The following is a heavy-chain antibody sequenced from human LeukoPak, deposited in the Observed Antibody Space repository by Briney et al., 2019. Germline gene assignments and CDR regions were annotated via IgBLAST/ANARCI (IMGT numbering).Heavy chain of an antibody. J-gene: IGHJ4*02. D-gene: IGHD1-1*01. CDR2: IQYDGENK. CDR1: GVSFSAYG. Sequence: GGSLTLSCAASGVSFSAYGMHWVRQAPGKGLEWVAFIQYDGENKYYADSVKGRFTISRDNLRNTLSLQMNSLRVEDTAVYFCAKDSSNWNSFLFDYWGQGTLVTGSS. V-gene: IGHV3-30*02. CDR3: AKDSSNWNSFLFDY.